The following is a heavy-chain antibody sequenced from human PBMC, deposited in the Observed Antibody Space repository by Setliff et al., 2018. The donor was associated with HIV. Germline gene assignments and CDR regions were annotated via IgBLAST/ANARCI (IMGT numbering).Heavy chain of an antibody. J-gene: IGHJ4*01. V-gene: IGHV4-4*09. Sequence: PSETLSLTCSVSGRSIDDSYWSWIRQSPGKGLEWIGFIKTSGRTNYKPSLKSRVTISLDTSKNQFSLRLNSVTATDTAVYYCARLAEDYYDSGTWEVEYWAHGTQVTVSS. CDR2: IKTSGRT. CDR1: GRSIDDSY. CDR3: ARLAEDYYDSGTWEVEY. D-gene: IGHD3-10*01.